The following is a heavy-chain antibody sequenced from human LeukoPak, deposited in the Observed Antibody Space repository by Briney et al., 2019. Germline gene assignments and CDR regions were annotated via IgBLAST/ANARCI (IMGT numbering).Heavy chain of an antibody. CDR2: IYPGDSDT. CDR1: GYSFTSYW. CDR3: ARLGCSTSCYYDAFDI. Sequence: GESLKISCKGSGYSFTSYWIGWVRQLPGKGLEWMGIIYPGDSDTRYSPSFQGQVTISADKSISTAYLQWSSLKASDTAMYYCARLGCSTSCYYDAFDIWGQGTMVTVSS. V-gene: IGHV5-51*01. D-gene: IGHD2-2*01. J-gene: IGHJ3*02.